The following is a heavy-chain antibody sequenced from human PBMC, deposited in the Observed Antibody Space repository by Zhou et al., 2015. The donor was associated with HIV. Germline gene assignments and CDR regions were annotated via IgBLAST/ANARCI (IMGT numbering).Heavy chain of an antibody. CDR3: ARDGEMATIDRVNYYYGMDV. Sequence: QVQLVQSGAEVKKPGSSVKVSCKASGGTFSSYAISWVRQAPGQGLEWMGGIIPIFGTANYAQKFQGRVTITADESTSTAYMELSSLRSEDTAVYYCARDGEMATIDRVNYYYGMDVWGQGTTVTVSS. CDR2: IIPIFGTA. J-gene: IGHJ6*02. CDR1: GGTFSSYA. D-gene: IGHD5-24*01. V-gene: IGHV1-69*12.